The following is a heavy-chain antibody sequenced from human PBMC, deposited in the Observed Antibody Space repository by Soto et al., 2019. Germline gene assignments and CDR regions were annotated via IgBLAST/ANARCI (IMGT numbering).Heavy chain of an antibody. CDR1: GFTFSTYG. D-gene: IGHD3-3*01. Sequence: QVQLVESGGGVVQPGRSLRLSCAASGFTFSTYGMHWVRQAPGKGLEWVAVISYDAKYKYYADSLKGRFTISRDNSKNTLYLQMNSLRAEDTAVYYCAKGAVQDLWSGYYTLFDYWGQGTLVTVSS. CDR3: AKGAVQDLWSGYYTLFDY. CDR2: ISYDAKYK. J-gene: IGHJ4*02. V-gene: IGHV3-30*18.